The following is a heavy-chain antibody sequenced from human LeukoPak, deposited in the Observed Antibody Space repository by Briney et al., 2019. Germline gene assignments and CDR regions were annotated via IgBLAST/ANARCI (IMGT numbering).Heavy chain of an antibody. CDR2: IKSKTDGGTT. CDR1: GFTFSNAW. D-gene: IGHD3-22*01. CDR3: TTEYYYDSSGYVPPHFDH. V-gene: IGHV3-15*07. Sequence: GGSLRLSCAASGFTFSNAWMNWVRQAPGKGLEWVGRIKSKTDGGTTDYAAPVKGRFTISRDDSKNTLYLQMNSLKTEDTAVYYCTTEYYYDSSGYVPPHFDHWGQGTLVTVSS. J-gene: IGHJ4*02.